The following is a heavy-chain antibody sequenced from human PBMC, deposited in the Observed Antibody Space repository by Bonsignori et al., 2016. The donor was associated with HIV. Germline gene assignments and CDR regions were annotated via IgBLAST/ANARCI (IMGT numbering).Heavy chain of an antibody. CDR3: SGGSGWLSPY. Sequence: EVQLVESGGGLVQPGGSLRLSCVASGFTFSDYWMNWVRQAPGKGLEWVAIIKQDGSAKYYVDSVKGRVTISRDNARSSVYLQMNDLRVDDTALYYCSGGSGWLSPYWGQGTLVTV. D-gene: IGHD2/OR15-2a*01. CDR2: IKQDGSAK. V-gene: IGHV3-7*04. J-gene: IGHJ4*02. CDR1: GFTFSDYW.